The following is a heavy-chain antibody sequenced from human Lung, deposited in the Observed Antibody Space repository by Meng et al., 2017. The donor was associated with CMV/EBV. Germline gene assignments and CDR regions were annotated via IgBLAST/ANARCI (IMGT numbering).Heavy chain of an antibody. CDR1: GFAFNNYA. D-gene: IGHD3/OR15-3a*01. J-gene: IGHJ4*02. Sequence: LSLTCXASGFAFNNYAMALVRQAPGEGLEWVSPVTGSGAPTYYADSVMGRFTISRDKSKNTLSLEMRSLRAEDTAIYYCSSGSNAGQWTAFEDWGQGIRVTGSS. CDR3: SSGSNAGQWTAFED. CDR2: VTGSGAPT. V-gene: IGHV3-23*01.